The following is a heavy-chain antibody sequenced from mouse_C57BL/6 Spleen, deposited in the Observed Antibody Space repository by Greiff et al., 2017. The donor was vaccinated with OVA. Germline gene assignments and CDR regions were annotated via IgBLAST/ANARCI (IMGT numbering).Heavy chain of an antibody. J-gene: IGHJ2*01. CDR1: YTFTDYYM. CDR2: YPGSGNTY. Sequence: VQLKESGPELVKPGASVKMSCKASGYTFTDYYMHWVKQKPGKGLEWIGEIYPGSGNTYYNEKFKGKATLTADTSSSTAYMQLSSLTSEDSAVYFCAPYPYYFDYWGQGTTLTVSS. CDR3: PYPYYFDY. V-gene: IGHV1-83*01.